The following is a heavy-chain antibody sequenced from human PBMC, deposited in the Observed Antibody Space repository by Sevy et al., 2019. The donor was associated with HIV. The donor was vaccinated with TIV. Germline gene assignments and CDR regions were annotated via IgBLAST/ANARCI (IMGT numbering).Heavy chain of an antibody. Sequence: GGSLRLSCAGSGFKYEDYAMHWVRQIPGKGLEWVSSIPWNSANVAYADPVKGRLTISRDNAKKSLVLQMNRLRVEDTAFYYCAKDMGIGGCAVSYYYGIDVWGQGTMVTVSS. J-gene: IGHJ6*02. CDR2: IPWNSANV. CDR3: AKDMGIGGCAVSYYYGIDV. D-gene: IGHD7-27*01. CDR1: GFKYEDYA. V-gene: IGHV3-9*01.